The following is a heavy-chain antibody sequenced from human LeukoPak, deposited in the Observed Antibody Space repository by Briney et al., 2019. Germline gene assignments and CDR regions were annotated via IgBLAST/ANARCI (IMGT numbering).Heavy chain of an antibody. CDR1: GYTFTSYY. CDR3: ASSYGFEYDDYDMDV. CDR2: INPSGGST. V-gene: IGHV1-46*01. D-gene: IGHD4-17*01. J-gene: IGHJ6*03. Sequence: GASVKVSCKASGYTFTSYYMHWVRQAPGQGLEWMGIINPSGGSTSYAQKFQGRVTMTRDMSTSTVYMELSSLRSEDTAVYYCASSYGFEYDDYDMDVWGKGTTVTVSS.